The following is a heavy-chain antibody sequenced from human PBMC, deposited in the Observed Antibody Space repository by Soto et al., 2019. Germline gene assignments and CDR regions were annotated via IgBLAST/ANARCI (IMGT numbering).Heavy chain of an antibody. Sequence: ESGGGLVEPGGSLRLSCAASGFTFRSNDMHWVRQAPGNSLEWVSGIGTAGDTYYPDSVRGRFTISRENAKNSLYLQTNSPRAGDTAVYYCARGWLRRGYFDYWGQGTLVTVSS. D-gene: IGHD5-12*01. CDR2: IGTAGDT. CDR3: ARGWLRRGYFDY. V-gene: IGHV3-13*04. J-gene: IGHJ4*02. CDR1: GFTFRSND.